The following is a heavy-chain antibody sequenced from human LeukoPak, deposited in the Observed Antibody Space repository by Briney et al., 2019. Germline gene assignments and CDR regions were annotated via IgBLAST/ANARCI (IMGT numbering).Heavy chain of an antibody. CDR3: ARENWNYSFDY. CDR2: IYSGGST. CDR1: GFTVSSNY. Sequence: GGSLRLSCAASGFTVSSNYMSWVRQAPGKGLEWVSVIYSGGSTYYADSVKGRFTISRDNSKNTLYLQMNSLRAEDTAVYYCARENWNYSFDYWGQGTLVTVSS. J-gene: IGHJ4*02. V-gene: IGHV3-66*02. D-gene: IGHD1-7*01.